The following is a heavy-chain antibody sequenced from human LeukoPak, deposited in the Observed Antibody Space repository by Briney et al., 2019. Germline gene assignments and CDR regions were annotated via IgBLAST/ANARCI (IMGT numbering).Heavy chain of an antibody. Sequence: SETLSLTCAVSGGSISSSNWWSWVRQPPGKGLEWIGEIYHSGSTNYNPSLKSRVTISVDKSKNQFSLKLSSVTAADTAVYYCARHTEYYYDSSGYFDYWGQGTLVTVSS. J-gene: IGHJ4*02. CDR2: IYHSGST. CDR3: ARHTEYYYDSSGYFDY. D-gene: IGHD3-22*01. V-gene: IGHV4-4*02. CDR1: GGSISSSNW.